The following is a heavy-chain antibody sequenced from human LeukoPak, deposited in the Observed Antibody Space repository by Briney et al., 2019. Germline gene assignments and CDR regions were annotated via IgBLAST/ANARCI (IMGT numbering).Heavy chain of an antibody. CDR1: GGSISSGGYS. CDR2: IYYSGST. CDR3: ARVIRPVYGDNWFDP. J-gene: IGHJ5*02. V-gene: IGHV4-31*03. Sequence: SETLSLTCTVSGGSISSGGYSWSWLRQHPGMGLEWIGYIYYSGSTYYNPSLKSRVTISVDTSKSQFSLKLSSVTAADTAVYYCARVIRPVYGDNWFDPWGQGTLVTVSS. D-gene: IGHD4-17*01.